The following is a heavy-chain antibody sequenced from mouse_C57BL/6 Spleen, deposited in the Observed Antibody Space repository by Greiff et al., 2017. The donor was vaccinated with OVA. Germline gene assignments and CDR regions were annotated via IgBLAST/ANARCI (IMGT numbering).Heavy chain of an antibody. CDR1: GYPFTSYW. D-gene: IGHD1-1*01. CDR2: IYPSDSET. V-gene: IGHV1-61*01. CDR3: ARTGYGSTLDY. Sequence: QVQLQQPGAELVRPGSSVKLSCKASGYPFTSYWLDWVKQRPGQGLEWIGNIYPSDSETHYNQKFKDKATLTVDKSSSTAYMQLSSLTSEDSAVYYCARTGYGSTLDYWGQGTTLTVSS. J-gene: IGHJ2*01.